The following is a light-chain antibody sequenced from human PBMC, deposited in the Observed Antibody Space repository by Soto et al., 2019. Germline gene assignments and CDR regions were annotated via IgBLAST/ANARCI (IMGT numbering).Light chain of an antibody. CDR2: DAS. CDR3: QQYKSYFWT. CDR1: QSLSEW. V-gene: IGKV1-5*01. Sequence: DLPITPPPFTLFATLGDPVPHTFRASQSLSEWLAWYQQKPGKAPKLLIYDASSLERGVPSRFSGSGSGTEFTLTISSLQPDDFAIYYCQQYKSYFWTFGQGTKVDI. J-gene: IGKJ1*01.